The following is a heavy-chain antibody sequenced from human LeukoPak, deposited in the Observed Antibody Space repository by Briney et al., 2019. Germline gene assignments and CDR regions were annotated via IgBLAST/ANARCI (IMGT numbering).Heavy chain of an antibody. CDR2: IYYSGST. V-gene: IGHV4-59*08. Sequence: SETLSLTCTGSGASISSYYWNWIRQPPGKGLEWIGYIYYSGSTYYNPSLKSRVTISVDTSKNQFSLKLSSVTAADTAVYYCARHPRAGNYFDYWGQGTLVTVSS. D-gene: IGHD3-10*01. J-gene: IGHJ4*02. CDR1: GASISSYY. CDR3: ARHPRAGNYFDY.